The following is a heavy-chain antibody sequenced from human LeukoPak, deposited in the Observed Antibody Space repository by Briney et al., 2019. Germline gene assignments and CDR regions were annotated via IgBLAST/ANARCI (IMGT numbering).Heavy chain of an antibody. CDR1: GGSFSGYY. J-gene: IGHJ4*02. CDR3: ARGTRLRLGELSLLDY. V-gene: IGHV4-34*01. Sequence: SSETLSLTCAVYGGSFSGYYWSWIRQPPGKGLEWIGEINHSGSTNYNPSLKSRVTISVDTSKNQFSLKLSSVTAVDTAVYYCARGTRLRLGELSLLDYWGQGTLVTVSS. CDR2: INHSGST. D-gene: IGHD3-16*02.